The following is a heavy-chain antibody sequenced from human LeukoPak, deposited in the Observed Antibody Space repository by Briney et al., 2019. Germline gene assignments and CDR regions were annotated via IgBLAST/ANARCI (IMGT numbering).Heavy chain of an antibody. D-gene: IGHD2-2*01. CDR1: GFTFSINA. CDR3: AKDLPAAYFDY. V-gene: IGHV3-30-3*02. CDR2: ISYDGTKQ. Sequence: GGSLRLSCEGSGFTFSINAMHWVRQAPGKGLEWLAVISYDGTKQYFADSVKGRFTISRDNSRTTLYLQMNSLRAEDTAVYHCAKDLPAAYFDYWGQGTLVTVSS. J-gene: IGHJ4*02.